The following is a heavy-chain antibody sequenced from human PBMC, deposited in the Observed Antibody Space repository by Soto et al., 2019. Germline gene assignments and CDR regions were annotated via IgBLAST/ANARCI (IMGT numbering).Heavy chain of an antibody. CDR2: IIDRGGST. J-gene: IGHJ6*02. CDR1: GFTFSSCA. V-gene: IGHV3-23*01. Sequence: EVQLLESGGGLVQPGGSLRLSCAASGFTFSSCAMGWVRQAPGKGLEWVSDIIDRGGSTYYEDSVKGRFTISRDNSKSTQYLQMNSLRAEDTALCYCAKGRSYYYYYGVDVWGQGTTVTVSS. CDR3: AKGRSYYYYYGVDV.